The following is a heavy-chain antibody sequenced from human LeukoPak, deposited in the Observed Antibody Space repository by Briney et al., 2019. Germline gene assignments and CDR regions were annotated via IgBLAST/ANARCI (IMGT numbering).Heavy chain of an antibody. CDR2: IGTAGDT. CDR1: GFTFSSYD. J-gene: IGHJ3*02. D-gene: IGHD3-3*01. CDR3: ARGLAGIFGVVITYAFDI. Sequence: GGSLRLSCAASGFTFSSYDMHWVRQATGKGLEWVSAIGTAGDTYYPGSVKGRFTISRENAKNSLYLQMNSLRAEDTAVYYCARGLAGIFGVVITYAFDIWGPGTMVTVSS. V-gene: IGHV3-13*01.